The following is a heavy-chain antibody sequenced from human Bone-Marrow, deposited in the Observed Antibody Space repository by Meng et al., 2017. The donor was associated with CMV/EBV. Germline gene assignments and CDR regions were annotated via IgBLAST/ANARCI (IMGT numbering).Heavy chain of an antibody. D-gene: IGHD2-2*01. CDR2: ISSSSSYI. Sequence: GESLKISCAASGFTFSSYSMNWVRQAPGKGLEWVSSISSSSSYIYYADSVKGRFTCSRDNAKNSLYLQMNSLRAEDTAVYYCVRVKGVVPAARIDVWGQGTTVTVSS. J-gene: IGHJ6*01. CDR1: GFTFSSYS. V-gene: IGHV3-21*01. CDR3: VRVKGVVPAARIDV.